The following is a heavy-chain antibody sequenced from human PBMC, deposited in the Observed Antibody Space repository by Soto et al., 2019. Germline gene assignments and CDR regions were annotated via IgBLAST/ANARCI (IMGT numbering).Heavy chain of an antibody. CDR3: ARRTRYYDILTGYYSFDY. CDR1: GGSISSSSYY. D-gene: IGHD3-9*01. J-gene: IGHJ4*02. V-gene: IGHV4-39*01. CDR2: IYYSGST. Sequence: QLQLQESGPGLVKPSETLSLTCTVSGGSISSSSYYWGWIRQPPGKGLEWIGSIYYSGSTYYNPALKSRVTISVDTSKNQSSLKLSSVTAADTAVYYCARRTRYYDILTGYYSFDYCGQGTLVTVSS.